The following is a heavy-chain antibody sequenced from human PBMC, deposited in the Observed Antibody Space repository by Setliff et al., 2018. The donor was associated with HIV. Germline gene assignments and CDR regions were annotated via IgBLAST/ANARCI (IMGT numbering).Heavy chain of an antibody. CDR1: GDSINTPHC. CDR3: VRNYEWALGT. D-gene: IGHD3-3*01. CDR2: VCRRGGI. V-gene: IGHV4-4*02. J-gene: IGHJ5*02. Sequence: PSETLSLTCAVSGDSINTPHCWSWVRQSLEKGLEWIGEVCRRGGINYNPFLWSRASISMDKPRNYFSLEMASMTAADTAVYFCVRNYEWALGTWGQGLLVTVSS.